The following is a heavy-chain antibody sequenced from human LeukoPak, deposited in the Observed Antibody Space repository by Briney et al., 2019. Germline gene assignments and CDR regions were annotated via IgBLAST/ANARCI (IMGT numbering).Heavy chain of an antibody. CDR1: GGTLSSYA. V-gene: IGHV1-69*04. CDR3: AREGIQLQEMDV. J-gene: IGHJ6*02. D-gene: IGHD5-18*01. CDR2: IIPIFGIA. Sequence: GSSVKVSCKASGGTLSSYAVSWVRQAPGQGLEWMGRIIPIFGIANYAQKFQGRVTITADKSTSTAYMELGSLRSEDTAVYYCAREGIQLQEMDVWGQGTTVTVSS.